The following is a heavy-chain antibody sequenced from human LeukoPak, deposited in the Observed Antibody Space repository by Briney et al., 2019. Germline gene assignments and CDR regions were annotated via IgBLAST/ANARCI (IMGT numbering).Heavy chain of an antibody. CDR1: GGSISSYY. CDR3: ARDSGYYDSSGHWYFDL. J-gene: IGHJ2*01. V-gene: IGHV4-59*01. Sequence: SETLSLTCTVSGGSISSYYWSWIRQPPGKGLEWIGYIYYSGSTNYNPSLKSRVTISVDTSKNQFSLKLSSVTAADTAVYYCARDSGYYDSSGHWYFDLWGRGTLVTVSS. CDR2: IYYSGST. D-gene: IGHD3-22*01.